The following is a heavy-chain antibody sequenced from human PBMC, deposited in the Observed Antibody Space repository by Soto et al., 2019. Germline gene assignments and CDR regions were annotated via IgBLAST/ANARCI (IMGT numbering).Heavy chain of an antibody. CDR2: IYYSGST. Sequence: PSETLSLTCTVSGGSISSYYWSWIRQPPGKGLEWIGYIYYSGSTNYNPSLKSRVTISVDTSKNQFSLKLSSVTAADTAVYYCARRYGSGFAYWVQGTLVTVSS. CDR3: ARRYGSGFAY. CDR1: GGSISSYY. V-gene: IGHV4-59*08. J-gene: IGHJ4*02. D-gene: IGHD3-10*01.